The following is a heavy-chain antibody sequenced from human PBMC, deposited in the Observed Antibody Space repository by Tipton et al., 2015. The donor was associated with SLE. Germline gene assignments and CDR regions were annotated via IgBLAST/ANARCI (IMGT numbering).Heavy chain of an antibody. J-gene: IGHJ4*02. CDR2: IFYSGST. Sequence: LSLTCTVSGGSISSYYWSWIRQPPGKGLEWIGYIFYSGSTNYNPPLKSRVTISVDTSKNQFSLKLSSVTAADTAVYYCARHMITGGEFDYWGQGTLVPVSS. CDR3: ARHMITGGEFDY. V-gene: IGHV4-59*08. CDR1: GGSISSYY. D-gene: IGHD3-16*01.